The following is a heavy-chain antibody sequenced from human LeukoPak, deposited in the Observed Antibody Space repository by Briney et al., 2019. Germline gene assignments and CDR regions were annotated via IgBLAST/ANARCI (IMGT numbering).Heavy chain of an antibody. CDR3: AKDKRQWLVHGDAFDI. Sequence: GGSLRLSCAASGFTFDDYAMHWVRQAPGKGLEWVSGISWNSGSIGYADSVKGRFTISRDNAKNSLYLQMNSLRAEDTALYYCAKDKRQWLVHGDAFDIWGQGTMVTVSS. J-gene: IGHJ3*02. V-gene: IGHV3-9*01. D-gene: IGHD6-19*01. CDR2: ISWNSGSI. CDR1: GFTFDDYA.